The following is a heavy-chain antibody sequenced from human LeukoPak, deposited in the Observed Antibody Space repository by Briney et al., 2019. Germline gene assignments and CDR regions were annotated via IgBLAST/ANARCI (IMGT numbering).Heavy chain of an antibody. V-gene: IGHV3-23*01. CDR3: ARDSPYYDFWSGPASFDY. Sequence: QAGGSLRLSCAASGFTFSSYAMSWVRQAPGKGLEWVSAISGSGGSTYYADSVKGRFTISRDNSKNTLYLQMNSLRAEDTAVYYCARDSPYYDFWSGPASFDYWGQGTLVTVSS. J-gene: IGHJ4*02. CDR1: GFTFSSYA. CDR2: ISGSGGST. D-gene: IGHD3-3*01.